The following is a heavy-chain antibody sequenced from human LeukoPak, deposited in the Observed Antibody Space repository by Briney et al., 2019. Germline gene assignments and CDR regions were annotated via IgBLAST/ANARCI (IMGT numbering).Heavy chain of an antibody. Sequence: SETLSLTCDVSGVSVGINYLWNWVRQPPGKGLEWIGEMSENGGTNYNPSLKSRVTMSVDASKRQFSLRLSSVTAADTAVYYCAREVVPDVIDAFDIWGQGTMVTVSS. CDR1: GVSVGINYL. CDR3: AREVVPDVIDAFDI. V-gene: IGHV4-4*02. CDR2: MSENGGT. D-gene: IGHD2-2*01. J-gene: IGHJ3*02.